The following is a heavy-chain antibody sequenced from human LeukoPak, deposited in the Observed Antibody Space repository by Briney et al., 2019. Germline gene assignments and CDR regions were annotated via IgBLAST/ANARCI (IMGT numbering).Heavy chain of an antibody. Sequence: GGSLRLSCTASGFNFDGYGMSWVRRVPGKGLEWVSGTNWSGGSSGYAESVKGRFAISRDNAKNFLYLQMNSLRVDDTAVYYCASTYYDFWSGDNGGWFDPWGQGTLVTVSS. J-gene: IGHJ5*02. D-gene: IGHD3-3*01. CDR1: GFNFDGYG. CDR2: TNWSGGSS. V-gene: IGHV3-20*04. CDR3: ASTYYDFWSGDNGGWFDP.